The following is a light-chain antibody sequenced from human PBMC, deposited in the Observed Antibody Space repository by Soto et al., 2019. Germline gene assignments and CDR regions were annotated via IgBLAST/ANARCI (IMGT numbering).Light chain of an antibody. CDR1: QSVSTH. Sequence: EIVITQSPATLSLSPGEGATLSFRASQSVSTHLAWYQQIPGQAPRLLIYGTSTRAAGIPARFSGRGSGTEFTFTISSLQSEDFAVYHCQQYHDWPITFGQGTRLEIK. CDR2: GTS. CDR3: QQYHDWPIT. V-gene: IGKV3-15*01. J-gene: IGKJ5*01.